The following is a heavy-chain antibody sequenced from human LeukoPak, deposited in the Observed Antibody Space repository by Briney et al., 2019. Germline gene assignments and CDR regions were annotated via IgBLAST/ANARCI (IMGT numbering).Heavy chain of an antibody. D-gene: IGHD2-8*01. J-gene: IGHJ4*02. V-gene: IGHV3-7*05. CDR1: GFTFSTNW. CDR2: IKEDGSEK. CDR3: ASNEN. Sequence: GGSLRLSCTASGFTFSTNWMSWVRQAPGKGLEWVASIKEDGSEKCYVDSVKGRFTISRDNAKNSLYLQMNSLRAEDTAMYYCASNENWGQGTLVTVSS.